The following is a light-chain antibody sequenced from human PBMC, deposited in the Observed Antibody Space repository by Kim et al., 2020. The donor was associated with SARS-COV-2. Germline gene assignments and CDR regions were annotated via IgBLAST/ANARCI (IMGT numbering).Light chain of an antibody. CDR3: QAWDSSTGV. Sequence: SYELTQPPSVSVSPGQTASITCSGDKLGDKYVCWYQQKPGQSPVRVIYEDSRRPSGIPERFLGSNSGNTATLNISGTQAMDEADYYCQAWDSSTGVFGGGTQLTVL. J-gene: IGLJ3*02. CDR1: KLGDKY. CDR2: EDS. V-gene: IGLV3-1*01.